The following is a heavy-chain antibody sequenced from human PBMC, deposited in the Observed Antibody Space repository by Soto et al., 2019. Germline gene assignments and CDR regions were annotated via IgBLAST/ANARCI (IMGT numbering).Heavy chain of an antibody. J-gene: IGHJ6*02. CDR2: IIPILGIA. Sequence: QVQLVQSGAAVKKPGSSVKVSCKASGGTFSSYTISWVRQAPGQGLEWMGRIIPILGIANYAQKFQGRVTITADKSTSXXYMELSSLRSEDTAVYYCARDEPGIAVAVRECMDVWGQGTTVTVSS. CDR3: ARDEPGIAVAVRECMDV. CDR1: GGTFSSYT. V-gene: IGHV1-69*08. D-gene: IGHD6-19*01.